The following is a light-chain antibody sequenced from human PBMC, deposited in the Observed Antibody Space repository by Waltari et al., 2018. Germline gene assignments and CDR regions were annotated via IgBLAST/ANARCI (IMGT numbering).Light chain of an antibody. Sequence: SYDLTQPPSVSVSPGQTARITCSGNTLPKQFAYWYQQKPGQAPVLMIYKDSESPSWIPERFSGSSSGTTVMLTIIGVHAEDEADYYCQSADNSGTPVVFGGGTKLTVL. V-gene: IGLV3-25*03. J-gene: IGLJ2*01. CDR1: TLPKQF. CDR3: QSADNSGTPVV. CDR2: KDS.